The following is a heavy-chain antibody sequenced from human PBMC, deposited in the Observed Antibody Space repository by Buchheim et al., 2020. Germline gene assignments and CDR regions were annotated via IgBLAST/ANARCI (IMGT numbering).Heavy chain of an antibody. V-gene: IGHV1-46*01. Sequence: QVQLVQSGAEVKKPGASVKVSCKASGYTFTSYYMHWVRQAPGQGLEWMGIINPSGGSTSYAQKFQGRVTMTRDTSTSTVYMELGSLRSGDTAVYYCARVHRPRAKRYGMDVWGQGTT. J-gene: IGHJ6*02. CDR2: INPSGGST. CDR1: GYTFTSYY. D-gene: IGHD6-6*01. CDR3: ARVHRPRAKRYGMDV.